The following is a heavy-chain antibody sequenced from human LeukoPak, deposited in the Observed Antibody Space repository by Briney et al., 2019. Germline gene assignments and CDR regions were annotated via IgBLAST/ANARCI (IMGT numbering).Heavy chain of an antibody. CDR3: AKDREGQYLNFDY. J-gene: IGHJ4*02. D-gene: IGHD1-26*01. CDR2: ISWNSGSI. CDR1: GFTFDDYA. V-gene: IGHV3-9*01. Sequence: GRSLRLSSAASGFTFDDYAMHWVRQAPGKGLEWVSGISWNSGSIGYADSVKGRFTISRDNAKNSLYLQMNSLRAEDTAVYYCAKDREGQYLNFDYWGQGTLVTVSS.